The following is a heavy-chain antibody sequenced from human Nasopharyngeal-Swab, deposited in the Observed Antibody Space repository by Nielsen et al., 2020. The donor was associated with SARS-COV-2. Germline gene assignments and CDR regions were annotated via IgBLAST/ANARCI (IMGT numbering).Heavy chain of an antibody. CDR1: GFTFSSYW. D-gene: IGHD6-13*01. CDR3: AARYSSSWWDAFDI. CDR2: IKQDGSEK. Sequence: GESLQISCAASGFTFSSYWMSWVRQAPGKGLEWVANIKQDGSEKYYVDSVKGRFTISRDNAKNSLYLQMNSLRAEDTAVYYCAARYSSSWWDAFDIWGQGTMVTVSS. V-gene: IGHV3-7*01. J-gene: IGHJ3*02.